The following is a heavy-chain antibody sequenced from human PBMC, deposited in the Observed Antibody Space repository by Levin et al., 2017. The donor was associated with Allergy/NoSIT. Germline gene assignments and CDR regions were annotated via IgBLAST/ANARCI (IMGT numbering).Heavy chain of an antibody. CDR1: GFTFSGYT. Sequence: PGGSLRLSCAASGFTFSGYTLNWVRQAPGKGLEWVSSISSSSTYIYYADSLKARFTISRDDAKNSLSLQMNSLRVEDTAVYYCASDGSYDTLDIWGQGTMVTVSS. V-gene: IGHV3-21*01. J-gene: IGHJ3*02. CDR2: ISSSSTYI. D-gene: IGHD6-6*01. CDR3: ASDGSYDTLDI.